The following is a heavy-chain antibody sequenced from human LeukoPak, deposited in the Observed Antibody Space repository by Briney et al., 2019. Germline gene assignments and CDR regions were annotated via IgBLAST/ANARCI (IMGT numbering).Heavy chain of an antibody. CDR3: AKPHSSAYYLFDY. V-gene: IGHV3-23*01. CDR1: GITFTSYV. D-gene: IGHD3-22*01. CDR2: ISGSGGGT. Sequence: GGSLRLSCAASGITFTSYVMSWVRQAPGKGLEWVSTISGSGGGTYYADSVKGRFTISRDNSKNTLYLQMNSLRAEDTAVYYCAKPHSSAYYLFDYWGQGTLVTVSS. J-gene: IGHJ4*02.